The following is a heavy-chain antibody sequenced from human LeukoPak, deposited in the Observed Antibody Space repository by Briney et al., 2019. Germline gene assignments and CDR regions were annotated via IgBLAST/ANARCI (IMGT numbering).Heavy chain of an antibody. CDR1: GYTFTSYA. CDR3: ARDGLIRVQSIAAADYYYYYYMDV. Sequence: ASVKVSCKASGYTFTSYAMNWVRQAPGQGLEWMGWINTNTGNPTYAQGFTGRFVFSLDTSVSTAYLQISSLKAEDTAVYYCARDGLIRVQSIAAADYYYYYYMDVWGKGTTVTVSS. V-gene: IGHV7-4-1*02. CDR2: INTNTGNP. D-gene: IGHD6-13*01. J-gene: IGHJ6*03.